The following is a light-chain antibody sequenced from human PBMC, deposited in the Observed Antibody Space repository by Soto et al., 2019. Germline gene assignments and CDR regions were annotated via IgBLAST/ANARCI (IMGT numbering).Light chain of an antibody. CDR3: QHYNNWPPYA. V-gene: IGKV3-15*01. J-gene: IGKJ2*01. CDR1: QRVGSN. CDR2: GAS. Sequence: EIVMTQSPATLSVSPGERATLSCRASQRVGSNLAWYQQKPGQAPRLLIYGASTRTTAIPARFSGSGSGTEFTLTISSLQSEDFAVYYCQHYNNWPPYAFGQGTKLEIK.